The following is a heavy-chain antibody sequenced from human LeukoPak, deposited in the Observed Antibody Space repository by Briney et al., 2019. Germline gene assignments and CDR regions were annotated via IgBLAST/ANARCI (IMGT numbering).Heavy chain of an antibody. Sequence: SVKVSCKASGGTFSSYSISWVRQAPGQGLEWMGGIIPIFGTANYAQKFQGRVTITADESTSTAYMELSSLRSEDTAVYYCAAGYCSSTSSYARYYYYGMDVWGQGTTVTVSS. CDR3: AAGYCSSTSSYARYYYYGMDV. CDR1: GGTFSSYS. CDR2: IIPIFGTA. J-gene: IGHJ6*02. D-gene: IGHD2-2*01. V-gene: IGHV1-69*13.